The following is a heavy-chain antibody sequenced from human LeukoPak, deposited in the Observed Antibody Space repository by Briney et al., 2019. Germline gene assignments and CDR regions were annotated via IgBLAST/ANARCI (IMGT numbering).Heavy chain of an antibody. CDR1: GFGFSTYW. CDR3: SRAKSGSSSGSF. J-gene: IGHJ4*02. CDR2: IKEDGGEK. Sequence: GGSLGLSCAGSGFGFSTYWMNWVRQAPGKGLEWVANIKEDGGEKYYVDSVKGRFTISRDNAKNSLYLQMNSLRDDDTAVYYCSRAKSGSSSGSFWGQGTLVIVSS. V-gene: IGHV3-7*01. D-gene: IGHD6-19*01.